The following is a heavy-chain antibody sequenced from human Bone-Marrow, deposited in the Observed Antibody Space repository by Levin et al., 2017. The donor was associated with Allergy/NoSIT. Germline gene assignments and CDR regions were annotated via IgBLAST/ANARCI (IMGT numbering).Heavy chain of an antibody. CDR3: ARGGIVVVVAATHEGHDAFDI. CDR2: IKQDGSEK. CDR1: GFTFSSYW. D-gene: IGHD2-15*01. Sequence: GESLKISCAASGFTFSSYWMSWVRQAPGKGLEWVANIKQDGSEKYYVDSVKGRFTISRDNAKNSLYLQMNSLRAEDTAVYYCARGGIVVVVAATHEGHDAFDIWGQGTMVTVSS. V-gene: IGHV3-7*01. J-gene: IGHJ3*02.